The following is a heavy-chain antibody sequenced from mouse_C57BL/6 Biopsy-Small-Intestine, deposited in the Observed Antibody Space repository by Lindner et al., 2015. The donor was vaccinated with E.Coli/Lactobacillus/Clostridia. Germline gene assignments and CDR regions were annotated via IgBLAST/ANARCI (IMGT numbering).Heavy chain of an antibody. CDR3: ARSYYDFLDY. V-gene: IGHV1-42*01. J-gene: IGHJ2*01. CDR2: INPITGGT. D-gene: IGHD2-4*01. Sequence: VQLQESGPELVKPGASVKISCKASGYSFTGYYMNWVKQSPEKSLEWIGEINPITGGTAYNQKFKAKATLTVDKSSSTAYMQLKSLTSEDSAVYYCARSYYDFLDYWGQGTTLTVSS. CDR1: GYSFTGYY.